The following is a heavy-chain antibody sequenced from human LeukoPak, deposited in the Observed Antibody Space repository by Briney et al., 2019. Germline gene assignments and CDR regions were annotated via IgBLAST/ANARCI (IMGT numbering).Heavy chain of an antibody. D-gene: IGHD2-21*02. CDR3: ARSRIVVVTAIAFDI. CDR2: IIPIFGTA. Sequence: SVKVSCKASRDTFTRCAFSWVRQAPGQGLEWMGGIIPIFGTANYAQKFQGRVTITADESTSTAYMELSSLRSEDTAVYYCARSRIVVVTAIAFDIWGQGTMVTVSS. CDR1: RDTFTRCA. V-gene: IGHV1-69*01. J-gene: IGHJ3*02.